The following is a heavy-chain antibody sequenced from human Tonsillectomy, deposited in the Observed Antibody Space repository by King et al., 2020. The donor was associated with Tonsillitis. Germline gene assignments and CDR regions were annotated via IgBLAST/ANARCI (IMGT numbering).Heavy chain of an antibody. V-gene: IGHV2-70*11. CDR2: IDWDDDK. CDR3: ARNTNDIFDY. Sequence: VTLQESGPALVKPPQTLTLTCTFSGFSLSTSAMCVSWIRQPPGKALEWLARIDWDDDKYYTTSLKTRLTISKGTSKNQVVLTMTNMDPVDTATYYCARNTNDIFDYWGQGTLVTVSS. D-gene: IGHD3-9*01. CDR1: GFSLSTSAMC. J-gene: IGHJ4*02.